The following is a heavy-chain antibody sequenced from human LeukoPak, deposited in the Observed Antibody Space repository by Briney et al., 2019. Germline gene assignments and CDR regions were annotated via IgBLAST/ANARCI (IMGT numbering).Heavy chain of an antibody. CDR1: GDTFTSYG. V-gene: IGHV1-18*01. CDR2: ISAYNGNT. J-gene: IGHJ4*02. CDR3: AKDHSGATVVTPFDY. Sequence: ASVKVSCKASGDTFTSYGISWVRQAPGQGLEWMGWISAYNGNTNYAQKLQGRVTMTTDTSTSTAYMELRSLRSDDTAVYYCAKDHSGATVVTPFDYWGQGTLVTVSS. D-gene: IGHD4-23*01.